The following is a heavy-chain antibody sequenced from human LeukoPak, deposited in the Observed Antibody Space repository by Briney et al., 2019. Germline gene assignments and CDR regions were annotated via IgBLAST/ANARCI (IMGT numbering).Heavy chain of an antibody. J-gene: IGHJ4*02. CDR1: GFTFSSYD. CDR2: ISGSGGTI. CDR3: TREGIALY. V-gene: IGHV3-48*03. Sequence: PGGSLRLSCAASGFTFSSYDMNWVRQAPGKGLEWVSYISGSGGTISYAYSVEGRFTVSRDNAKNSLYLQMNSLRAEDTAVYHCTREGIALYWGQGTLVTVSS. D-gene: IGHD6-13*01.